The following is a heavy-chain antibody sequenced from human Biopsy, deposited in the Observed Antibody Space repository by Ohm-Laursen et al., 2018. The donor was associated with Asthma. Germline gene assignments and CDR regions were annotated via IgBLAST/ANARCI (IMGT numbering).Heavy chain of an antibody. CDR2: IYRNGDT. D-gene: IGHD2-21*02. J-gene: IGHJ4*02. Sequence: TLSLTCAVSGDSIDRGDYSWTWLRQSPGVGLEWIGYIYRNGDTYYNPALKNRVTISRDRSKNQFTLRLRSMTAADAAVYYCARGWNCGGDCYSLDSWGQGTLVTVSS. V-gene: IGHV4-30-2*06. CDR3: ARGWNCGGDCYSLDS. CDR1: GDSIDRGDYS.